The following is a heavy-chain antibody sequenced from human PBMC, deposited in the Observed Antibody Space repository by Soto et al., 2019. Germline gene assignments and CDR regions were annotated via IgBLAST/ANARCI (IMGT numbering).Heavy chain of an antibody. CDR2: INHSGST. Sequence: SETLSLTCAVYGGSFSGYYWSWIRQPPGKGLEWIGEINHSGSTNYNPSLKSRVTISVDTSKNQFSLKLSSVTAADTAVYYCASLRSLRYFDWLYRGMDVWGKGTTVTVSS. CDR3: ASLRSLRYFDWLYRGMDV. CDR1: GGSFSGYY. D-gene: IGHD3-9*01. V-gene: IGHV4-34*01. J-gene: IGHJ6*04.